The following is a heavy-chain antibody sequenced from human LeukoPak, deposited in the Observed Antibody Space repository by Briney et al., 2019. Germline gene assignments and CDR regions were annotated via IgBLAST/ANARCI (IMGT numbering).Heavy chain of an antibody. V-gene: IGHV1-2*02. D-gene: IGHD2-21*02. CDR2: INPNSGGT. CDR1: GYTFTGYY. J-gene: IGHJ5*02. CDR3: ARVGAYCGGDCYRGHWFDP. Sequence: GASVTVSFTASGYTFTGYYMHWVRQAPGQGLEWMGWINPNSGGTNYSQKFQGRVTITRDTSISTAYMELSRLRSDDTAVYYCARVGAYCGGDCYRGHWFDPWGQGTLVTVSS.